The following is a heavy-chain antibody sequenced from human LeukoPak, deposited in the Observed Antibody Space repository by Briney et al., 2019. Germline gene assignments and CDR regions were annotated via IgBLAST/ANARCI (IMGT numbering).Heavy chain of an antibody. D-gene: IGHD6-19*01. CDR3: ARGYGSGLYYYYYGLDV. CDR1: GGSISSGGYY. Sequence: PSETLSLTCTVSGGSISSGGYYWSWIRQPPGKGLEWIGYIYSSGSTNYNASLKSRVTISVDTSKNQFSLKLSSVTATDTAVYYCARGYGSGLYYYYYGLDVWGQGTTVTVSS. V-gene: IGHV4-61*08. J-gene: IGHJ6*02. CDR2: IYSSGST.